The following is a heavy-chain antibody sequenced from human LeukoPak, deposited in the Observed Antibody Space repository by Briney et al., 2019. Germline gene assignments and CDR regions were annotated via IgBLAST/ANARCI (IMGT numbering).Heavy chain of an antibody. CDR2: IIPIFGTA. J-gene: IGHJ4*02. Sequence: ASVKVSCKASGGTFSSYAISWVRQAPGQGLEWMGGIIPIFGTANYAQKFQGRVTITADESTSTAYMELSSLRSEDTAVYYCARDLRDCSGTGCLYYFDYWGQGTLVTVSS. CDR1: GGTFSSYA. V-gene: IGHV1-69*13. CDR3: ARDLRDCSGTGCLYYFDY. D-gene: IGHD2-8*02.